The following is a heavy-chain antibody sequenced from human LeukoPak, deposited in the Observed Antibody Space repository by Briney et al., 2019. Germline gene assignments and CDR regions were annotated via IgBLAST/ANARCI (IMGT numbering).Heavy chain of an antibody. D-gene: IGHD6-6*01. V-gene: IGHV4-4*09. CDR3: ARLTRLSTSPDRYYLDY. CDR1: GDSISSYY. CDR2: IYTSGGN. Sequence: SETLSLTYTVSGDSISSYYCSWIRQPPGKGLEWIGYIYTSGGNNYILSLKGRVTISIDTSKNQFSLKLSSVTAADSAVYYCARLTRLSTSPDRYYLDYWGQGTLVTVSS. J-gene: IGHJ4*02.